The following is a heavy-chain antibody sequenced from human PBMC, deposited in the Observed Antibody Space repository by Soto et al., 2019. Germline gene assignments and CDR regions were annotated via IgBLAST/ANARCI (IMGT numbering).Heavy chain of an antibody. CDR3: AREGITMVRGAFLDSAFDI. CDR1: GYTFTSYA. CDR2: INTNTGNP. V-gene: IGHV7-4-1*01. J-gene: IGHJ3*02. Sequence: ASVKVSCKASGYTFTSYAMNWVRQAPGQRLEWMGWINTNTGNPTYAQGFTGRFVFSLDTSVSTAYLQICSLKAEDTAVYYCAREGITMVRGAFLDSAFDIWGQGTMVTVSS. D-gene: IGHD3-10*01.